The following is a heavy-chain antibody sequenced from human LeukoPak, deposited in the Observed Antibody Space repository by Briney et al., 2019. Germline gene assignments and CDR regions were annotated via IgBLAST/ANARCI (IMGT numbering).Heavy chain of an antibody. CDR2: INWNGGST. V-gene: IGHV3-20*04. Sequence: GGSLRPSCAASGFTFGDYGMSWVRQAPGEGLEWVSGINWNGGSTGYADSVKGRFTISRDNAKNSLYLQMNSLRAADTALYYCASWQQLDDYWGKGTLVTVSS. D-gene: IGHD6-13*01. CDR3: ASWQQLDDY. J-gene: IGHJ4*02. CDR1: GFTFGDYG.